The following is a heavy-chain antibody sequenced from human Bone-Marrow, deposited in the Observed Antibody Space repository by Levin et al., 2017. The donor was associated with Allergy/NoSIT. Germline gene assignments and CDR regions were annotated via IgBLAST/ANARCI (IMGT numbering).Heavy chain of an antibody. CDR2: IYYTGST. CDR3: ARGITMIRRPQNWFDP. CDR1: GYSINSGNYY. Sequence: SQTLSLTCSVSGYSINSGNYYYSWIRQFPGKGLEWIGYIYYTGSTSYNPSLKSRVSISVDTSDNEFSLNLRSVTAADTAVYFCARGITMIRRPQNWFDPWGQGTLVIVSS. V-gene: IGHV4-30-4*08. D-gene: IGHD3-10*01. J-gene: IGHJ5*02.